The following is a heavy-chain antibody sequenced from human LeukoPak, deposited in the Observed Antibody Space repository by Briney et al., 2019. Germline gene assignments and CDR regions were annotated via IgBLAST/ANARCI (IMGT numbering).Heavy chain of an antibody. J-gene: IGHJ4*02. CDR1: GFTFSSYW. V-gene: IGHV3-74*01. CDR2: INSDGSTR. Sequence: PGGSLRLPCAASGFTFSSYWMHWVRQAPGKGLVWVSRINSDGSTRSYADFVKGRFTISRDNAKNTLSLQMNSLRAEDTAVYYCVRGYSGSFLDSWGQGTLVTVSS. CDR3: VRGYSGSFLDS. D-gene: IGHD1-26*01.